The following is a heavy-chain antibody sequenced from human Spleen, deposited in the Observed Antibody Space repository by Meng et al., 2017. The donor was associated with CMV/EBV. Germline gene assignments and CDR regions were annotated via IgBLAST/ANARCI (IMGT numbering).Heavy chain of an antibody. J-gene: IGHJ4*02. V-gene: IGHV4-59*01. Sequence: SLTCSVCDDSIYTYFRHWIRQPRVKCLEWVGYIYNNATTNYNPSLKGRVTMSVDTSKSHFALNLTSATAADTAVYYCARGWGGGFDYWGQGVLVTVSS. D-gene: IGHD7-27*01. CDR1: DDSIYTYF. CDR2: IYNNATT. CDR3: ARGWGGGFDY.